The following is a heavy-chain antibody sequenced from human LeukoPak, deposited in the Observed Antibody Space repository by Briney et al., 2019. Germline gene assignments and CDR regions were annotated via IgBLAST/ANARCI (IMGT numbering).Heavy chain of an antibody. CDR1: GFIFSSYA. J-gene: IGHJ4*02. CDR3: AKDPSNAARGRGIYFDY. V-gene: IGHV3-23*01. CDR2: ISGSGGST. Sequence: GGSLRLSCAASGFIFSSYAMSWVRQAPGKGLEWVSAISGSGGSTYYADSVKGRFTISRDNSKNTLYLQMNSLRAEDTAVYYCAKDPSNAARGRGIYFDYWGQGTLVTVSS. D-gene: IGHD3-10*01.